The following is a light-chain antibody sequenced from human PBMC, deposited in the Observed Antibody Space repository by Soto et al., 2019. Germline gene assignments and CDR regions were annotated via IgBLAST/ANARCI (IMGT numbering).Light chain of an antibody. CDR3: SSYTSRSTPFL. Sequence: QSALTQPASVSGSPGQSITMSCTGTSSDIGGYNYVSWYQQHPGKAPKLMLYDVTNRPSGVSNRFSGSKSGNTASLTISGLQAEDEADYYCSSYTSRSTPFLFGTGTKVTVL. CDR2: DVT. V-gene: IGLV2-14*01. CDR1: SSDIGGYNY. J-gene: IGLJ1*01.